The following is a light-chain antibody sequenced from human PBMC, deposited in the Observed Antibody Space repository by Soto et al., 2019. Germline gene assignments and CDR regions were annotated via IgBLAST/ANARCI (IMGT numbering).Light chain of an antibody. J-gene: IGKJ1*01. CDR2: GAF. Sequence: EIVMTRSPATLSVSPGERATFSCRASQSISTGLAWYHQKPGQAPRLVMYGAFTRATGVPARFSGSGSGTQFSLTISSLQSEDFGTYYCQQYNAWPGTFGQGTKVDI. CDR3: QQYNAWPGT. CDR1: QSISTG. V-gene: IGKV3-15*01.